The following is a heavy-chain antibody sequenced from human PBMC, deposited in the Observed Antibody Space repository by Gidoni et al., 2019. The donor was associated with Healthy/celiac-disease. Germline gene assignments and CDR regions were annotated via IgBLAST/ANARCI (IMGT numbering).Heavy chain of an antibody. CDR3: AKDLQPPISYDSSGYPWYMDV. CDR2: ISGSGGST. D-gene: IGHD3-22*01. J-gene: IGHJ6*03. V-gene: IGHV3-23*01. CDR1: GFTFSSYA. Sequence: EVQLLESGGGLVQPGGSLRLSCAASGFTFSSYAMSWVRQAPGKGVEWVSAISGSGGSTYYADSVKGRFTISRDNSKNTLYLQMNSLRAEDTAVYYCAKDLQPPISYDSSGYPWYMDVWGKGTTVTVSS.